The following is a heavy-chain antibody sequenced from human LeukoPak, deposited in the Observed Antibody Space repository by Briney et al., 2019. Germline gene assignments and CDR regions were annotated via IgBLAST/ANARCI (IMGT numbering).Heavy chain of an antibody. V-gene: IGHV3-20*04. D-gene: IGHD2-8*01. Sequence: GGSLRLSCAASGFTFDDYGMSWVRQAPGKGLEWVSGINWNGGSTGYADSVKGRFTISRDNAKNSLYLQMNSLRAEDTALYYCARFTTAADTNYMDVWGKGTTVTVSS. CDR3: ARFTTAADTNYMDV. CDR2: INWNGGST. J-gene: IGHJ6*03. CDR1: GFTFDDYG.